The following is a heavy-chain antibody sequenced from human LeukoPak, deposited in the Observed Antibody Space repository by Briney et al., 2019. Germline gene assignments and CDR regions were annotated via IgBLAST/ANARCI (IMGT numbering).Heavy chain of an antibody. J-gene: IGHJ4*02. Sequence: GASVKVSCKASGYTFTSYGISWVRQAPGQGLEWMGWISAYNGITNYAQKLQGRVTMTTDTSTSTAYMELRSLRSDDTAVYYCARVDGDSSGYYYFAVWPYYFDYWGQGTLVTVSS. V-gene: IGHV1-18*01. D-gene: IGHD3-22*01. CDR2: ISAYNGIT. CDR3: ARVDGDSSGYYYFAVWPYYFDY. CDR1: GYTFTSYG.